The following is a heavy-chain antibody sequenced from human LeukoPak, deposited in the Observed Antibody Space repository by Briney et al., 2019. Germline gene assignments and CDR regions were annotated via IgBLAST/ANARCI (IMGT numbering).Heavy chain of an antibody. J-gene: IGHJ4*02. D-gene: IGHD3-22*01. CDR2: ISAYNGNT. V-gene: IGHV1-18*01. Sequence: ASVKVSCKASGYTFTSYGIYWVRQAPGQGLEWMGWISAYNGNTNYAQKLQGRVTMTTDTSTSTAYMELRSLRSDDTAVYYCARDSRITMIVVVMRFDYWGQGTLVTVSS. CDR3: ARDSRITMIVVVMRFDY. CDR1: GYTFTSYG.